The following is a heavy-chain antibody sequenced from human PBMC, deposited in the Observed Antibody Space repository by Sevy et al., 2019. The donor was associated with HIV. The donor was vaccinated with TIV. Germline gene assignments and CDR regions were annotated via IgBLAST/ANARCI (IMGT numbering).Heavy chain of an antibody. V-gene: IGHV1-69*13. Sequence: ASVKVSCKASGGTFSSYAISWVRQAPGQGLEWMGGIIPIFGTANYAQKFQGRVTFTANESTSTAYMELSSLRSEDTAVYYCARAGDTAMVGYYYYGMDVWGQGTTVTVSS. D-gene: IGHD5-18*01. CDR2: IIPIFGTA. J-gene: IGHJ6*02. CDR1: GGTFSSYA. CDR3: ARAGDTAMVGYYYYGMDV.